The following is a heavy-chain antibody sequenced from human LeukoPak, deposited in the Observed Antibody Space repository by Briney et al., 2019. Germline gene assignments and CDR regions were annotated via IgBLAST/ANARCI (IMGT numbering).Heavy chain of an antibody. D-gene: IGHD2-15*01. CDR2: IWYDGSNK. V-gene: IGHV3-33*01. Sequence: QPGVSLRLSCAASGFAFSSYGMHWVRQAPGKGLEGVAVIWYDGSNKYYTDSVKGRFTISRDNSKNTLYLQMNSRRAEDTAVYYCAREVAAFDIWGQGTMVTVSS. CDR3: AREVAAFDI. J-gene: IGHJ3*02. CDR1: GFAFSSYG.